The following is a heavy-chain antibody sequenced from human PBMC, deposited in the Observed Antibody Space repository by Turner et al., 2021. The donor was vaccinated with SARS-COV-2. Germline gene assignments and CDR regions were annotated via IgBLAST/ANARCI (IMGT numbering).Heavy chain of an antibody. Sequence: QVQLVQSGPEVKKPGASAKVSCKASGHTFTSYGITWVRQAPGQGLEWMGWISAYNGNTNYAQKLQGRVTMTTDTSTSTAYMELRSLRSDDTAVYYCARAYGSGSYGHYYGMDVWGQGTTVTVSS. CDR1: GHTFTSYG. D-gene: IGHD3-10*01. J-gene: IGHJ6*02. CDR3: ARAYGSGSYGHYYGMDV. V-gene: IGHV1-18*01. CDR2: ISAYNGNT.